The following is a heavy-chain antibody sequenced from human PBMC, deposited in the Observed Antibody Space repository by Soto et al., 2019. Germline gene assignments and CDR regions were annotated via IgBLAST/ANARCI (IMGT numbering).Heavy chain of an antibody. V-gene: IGHV1-18*01. Sequence: ASVKVSCKASGGTFSSYAISWVRQAPGQGLEWVGWITPYNGNTSYGQNFQGRVTMTADTSTSTAYMELRSLTTDDTAVYYCARDTSFYFDYWGQGTRVTVSS. CDR3: ARDTSFYFDY. D-gene: IGHD2-2*01. CDR1: GGTFSSYA. J-gene: IGHJ4*02. CDR2: ITPYNGNT.